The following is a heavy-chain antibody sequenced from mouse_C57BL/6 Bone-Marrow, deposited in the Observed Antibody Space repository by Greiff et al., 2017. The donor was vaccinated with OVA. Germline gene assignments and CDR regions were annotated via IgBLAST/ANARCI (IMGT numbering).Heavy chain of an antibody. V-gene: IGHV3-6*01. CDR1: GYSITSGYY. CDR3: ARESLYVGFAY. CDR2: ISYDGSN. J-gene: IGHJ3*01. Sequence: EVQLQESGPGLVKPSQSLSLTCSVTGYSITSGYYWNWIRQFPGNKLEWMGYISYDGSNNYNPSLKNRISITRDTSKNQIFLKLNSVTTEDTATYYCARESLYVGFAYWGQGTLVTVSA.